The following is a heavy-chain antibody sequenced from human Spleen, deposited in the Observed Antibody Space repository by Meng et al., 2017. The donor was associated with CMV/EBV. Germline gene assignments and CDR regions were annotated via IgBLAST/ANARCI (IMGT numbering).Heavy chain of an antibody. D-gene: IGHD4-23*01. J-gene: IGHJ4*02. CDR3: ARLEAYGGNGYFDF. V-gene: IGHV5-51*01. Sequence: KVSCKGSGYKFTSYWIAWVRQMPGKGLEWMGFIFPGDSDTRYSPSFEGQFTISADKSVSTAYLQWNNLKASDTAMFYCARLEAYGGNGYFDFWGQGTPVTVSS. CDR2: IFPGDSDT. CDR1: GYKFTSYW.